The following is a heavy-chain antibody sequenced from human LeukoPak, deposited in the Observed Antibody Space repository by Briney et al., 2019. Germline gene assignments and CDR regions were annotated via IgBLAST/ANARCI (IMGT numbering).Heavy chain of an antibody. CDR3: ARRRRTVTYDFDY. Sequence: GGSLRLSCAASGFTFSSYAMSWVRQAPGKGLEWVSAISGSGGSTYYADSVKGRFTISRDNAKNSLYLQMNSLRAEDTAVYYCARRRRTVTYDFDYWGQGTLVTVSS. V-gene: IGHV3-23*01. J-gene: IGHJ4*02. D-gene: IGHD4-17*01. CDR2: ISGSGGST. CDR1: GFTFSSYA.